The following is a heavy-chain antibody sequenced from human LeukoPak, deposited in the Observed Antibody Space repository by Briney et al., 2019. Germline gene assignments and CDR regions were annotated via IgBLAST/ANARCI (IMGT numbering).Heavy chain of an antibody. CDR2: ISSSSSYI. Sequence: GGSLRLSCAASGFTFSSYGMNWVRQAPGKGLEWVSFISSSSSYIYYADSVKGRFTISRDNAKNSLYLQMNSLRAEDTAVYYCARGLDSYGSEEIDYWGQGTLVTVSS. CDR1: GFTFSSYG. D-gene: IGHD5-18*01. CDR3: ARGLDSYGSEEIDY. J-gene: IGHJ4*02. V-gene: IGHV3-21*01.